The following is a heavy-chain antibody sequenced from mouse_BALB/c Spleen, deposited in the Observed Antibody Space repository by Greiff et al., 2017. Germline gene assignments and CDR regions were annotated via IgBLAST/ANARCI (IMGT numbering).Heavy chain of an antibody. V-gene: IGHV5-6-5*01. CDR3: ARGDGNYWFAY. D-gene: IGHD2-1*01. CDR1: GFTFSSYA. CDR2: ISSGGST. J-gene: IGHJ3*01. Sequence: EVQVVESGGGLVKPGGSLKLSCAASGFTFSSYAMSWVRQTPEKRLEWVASISSGGSTYYPDSVKGRFTISRDNARNILYLQMSSLRSEDTAMYYCARGDGNYWFAYWGQGTLVTVSA.